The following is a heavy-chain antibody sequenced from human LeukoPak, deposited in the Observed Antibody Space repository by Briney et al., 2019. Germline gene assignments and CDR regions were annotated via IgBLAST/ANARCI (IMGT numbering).Heavy chain of an antibody. CDR1: GFTFGSYA. CDR3: VKGRIATPGYAEKFLY. CDR2: ISGTGGGT. D-gene: IGHD6-13*01. Sequence: PGGSLRLSCAVSGFTFGSYAMSWVRQTPGKGLQWVSAISGTGGGTIYADSVKGRFTISRDNSKNTVYLQMNSLRVEDAAVYYCVKGRIATPGYAEKFLYWGQGTRVIVSS. V-gene: IGHV3-23*01. J-gene: IGHJ1*01.